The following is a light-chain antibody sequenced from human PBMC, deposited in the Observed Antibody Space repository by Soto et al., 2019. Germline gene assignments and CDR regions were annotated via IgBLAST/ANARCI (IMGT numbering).Light chain of an antibody. CDR1: SSDVGTYNY. V-gene: IGLV2-14*01. J-gene: IGLJ2*01. CDR2: DVS. CDR3: SSYTSSSTVV. Sequence: QSALTQPASVSGSPGQSITISCTGSSSDVGTYNYVSWYQQHAGKVPKLMIYDVSNRPSGISDRFSGSKSGNTASLTISGLQAEDEADYYCSSYTSSSTVVFGGRTTLTVL.